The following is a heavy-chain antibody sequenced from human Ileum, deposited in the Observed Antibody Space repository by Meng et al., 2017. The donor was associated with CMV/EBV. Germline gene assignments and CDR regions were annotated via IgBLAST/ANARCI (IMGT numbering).Heavy chain of an antibody. D-gene: IGHD3-22*01. CDR1: GCSISSYY. V-gene: IGHV4-59*01. CDR3: ARGMIHFDY. Sequence: QVQLQEAGPGLVKPSETRFFTCTVSGCSISSYYWSWIRQPPGKGLEWIGYIYYSGSTNYNPSLKSRVTISVDTSKNQFSLKLSSVTAADTAVYYCARGMIHFDYWGQGTLVTVSS. CDR2: IYYSGST. J-gene: IGHJ4*02.